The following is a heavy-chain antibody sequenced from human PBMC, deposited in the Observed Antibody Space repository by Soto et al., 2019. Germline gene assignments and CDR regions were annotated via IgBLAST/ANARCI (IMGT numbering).Heavy chain of an antibody. J-gene: IGHJ4*02. D-gene: IGHD3-10*01. Sequence: QVQLVQSGAEEKKPGASVKVSCKASGYTFSSYAMHWARQAPGQRLEWMGWINAGNANTKYSQKFQGRVTITRDTSASTAYMELSSLRSEDTAVYYCARGGPPIDYWGQGTLVTVSS. V-gene: IGHV1-3*05. CDR2: INAGNANT. CDR3: ARGGPPIDY. CDR1: GYTFSSYA.